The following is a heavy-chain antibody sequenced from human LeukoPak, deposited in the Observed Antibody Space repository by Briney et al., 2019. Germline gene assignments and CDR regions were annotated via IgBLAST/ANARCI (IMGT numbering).Heavy chain of an antibody. Sequence: PGGSLRLSCAASGFTFSSYAMHWVRQAPGKGLEWVAVISYDGGNKYHADSVKGRFTISRDNSKNTLYLQMNSLRAEDTAVYYCARAGYSGYDSDFDCWGQGTLVTVSS. J-gene: IGHJ4*02. D-gene: IGHD5-12*01. CDR1: GFTFSSYA. CDR3: ARAGYSGYDSDFDC. V-gene: IGHV3-30-3*01. CDR2: ISYDGGNK.